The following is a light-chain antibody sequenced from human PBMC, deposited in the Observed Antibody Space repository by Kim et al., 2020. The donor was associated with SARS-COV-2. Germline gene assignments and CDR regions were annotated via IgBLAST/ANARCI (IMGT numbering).Light chain of an antibody. CDR1: SSNIGNNY. CDR2: DNN. V-gene: IGLV1-51*01. Sequence: QSVLTQPPSVSVAPGQKVTISCSGSSSNIGNNYISWYQQLPGTAPKLLIYDNNKRPSGNPDRFSGSKSGTSATLGITGLQTGDEADYYCGTWDSSLSGLVFGGGTKLTVL. J-gene: IGLJ3*02. CDR3: GTWDSSLSGLV.